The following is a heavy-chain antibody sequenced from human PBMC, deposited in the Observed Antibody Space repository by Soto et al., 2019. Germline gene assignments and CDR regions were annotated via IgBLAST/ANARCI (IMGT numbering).Heavy chain of an antibody. CDR1: GFTFSSYG. Sequence: EVQLLESGGGLVQPGGSLTLSCAASGFTFSSYGMTWVRQAPGKGLEWVSFSSATGAGRYYADSVKGRFTISRVIPINSLNRQMRSLRADDTAVYYCATERRAAGNYGFDADFWCQGVRVIVSS. CDR3: ATERRAAGNYGFDADF. D-gene: IGHD1-7*01. J-gene: IGHJ4*02. CDR2: SSATGAGR. V-gene: IGHV3-23*01.